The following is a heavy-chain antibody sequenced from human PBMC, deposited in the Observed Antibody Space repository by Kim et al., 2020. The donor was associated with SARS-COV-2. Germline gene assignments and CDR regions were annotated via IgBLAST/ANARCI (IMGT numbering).Heavy chain of an antibody. CDR2: ISSSSSYI. CDR3: ARDGERYWQQPRGWFDP. D-gene: IGHD6-13*01. V-gene: IGHV3-21*01. J-gene: IGHJ5*02. Sequence: GGSLRLSCAASGFTFSSYSMNWVRQAPGKGLEWVSSISSSSSYIYYADSVKGRFTISRDNAKNSLYLQMNSLRAEDTAVYYCARDGERYWQQPRGWFDPWGQGTLVTVSS. CDR1: GFTFSSYS.